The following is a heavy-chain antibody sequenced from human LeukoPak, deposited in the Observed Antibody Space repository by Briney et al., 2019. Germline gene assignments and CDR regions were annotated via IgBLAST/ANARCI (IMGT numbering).Heavy chain of an antibody. Sequence: SVKVSCKASGGTFSSYAISWVRQAPGQGLEWMGGIIPIFGTANYAQKFQGRVTITADESTSTAYMELSSLRSEDTAVYYCARTAAAGKRRTYYFDYWGQGTLVTVSS. CDR2: IIPIFGTA. CDR3: ARTAAAGKRRTYYFDY. CDR1: GGTFSSYA. D-gene: IGHD6-13*01. V-gene: IGHV1-69*01. J-gene: IGHJ4*02.